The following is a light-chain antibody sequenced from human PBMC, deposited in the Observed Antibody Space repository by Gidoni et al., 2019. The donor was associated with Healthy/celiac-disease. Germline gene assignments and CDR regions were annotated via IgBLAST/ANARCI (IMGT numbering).Light chain of an antibody. Sequence: DIQLTQSPSSLSASVGDRVTITCRASQIISSYLHWYQQKKGRAPKLLIYAASSLQSGVPSRFSGSGSGTDFTLTISSLQPEDFVTYYSQQSYSTPLTFGGGTKVEIK. J-gene: IGKJ4*01. CDR2: AAS. V-gene: IGKV1-39*01. CDR3: QQSYSTPLT. CDR1: QIISSY.